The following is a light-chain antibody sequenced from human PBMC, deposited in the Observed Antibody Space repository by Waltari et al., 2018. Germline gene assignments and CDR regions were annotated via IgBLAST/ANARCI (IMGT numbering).Light chain of an antibody. V-gene: IGLV8-61*01. CDR1: SGSLATTSY. J-gene: IGLJ3*02. Sequence: QTVVTQEPSLSVSRGGTVTLTCALSSGSLATTSYPTRYQPTPGQAPRTLVYKANARSSGVPDRFSGSILGNTAALTITGAQADDESDYYCALYMGSGIWVFGGGTRLTVL. CDR3: ALYMGSGIWV. CDR2: KAN.